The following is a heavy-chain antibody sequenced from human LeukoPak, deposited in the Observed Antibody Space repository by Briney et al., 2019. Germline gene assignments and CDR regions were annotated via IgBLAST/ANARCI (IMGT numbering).Heavy chain of an antibody. CDR2: ISSSSSYI. J-gene: IGHJ6*02. V-gene: IGHV3-21*01. CDR1: GFTFSSYS. Sequence: TGGSLRLSCAASGFTFSSYSMNWVRQAPGKGLEWVSSISSSSSYIYYADSVKGRFTISRDNAKNSLYLQINSLRAEDTAVYYCARDPDGSGSYYALYGMDVWGQGTTVTVSS. D-gene: IGHD3-10*01. CDR3: ARDPDGSGSYYALYGMDV.